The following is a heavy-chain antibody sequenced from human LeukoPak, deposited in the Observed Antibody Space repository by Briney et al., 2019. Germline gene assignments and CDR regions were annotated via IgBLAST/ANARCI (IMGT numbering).Heavy chain of an antibody. V-gene: IGHV3-33*08. CDR2: IWYDGSNK. Sequence: SGGSLRLSCAASGFTFSSYGMHWVRQAPGKGLEWVAVIWYDGSNKYYADSVKGRFTISRDNSKNTLYLQMNRLRAEDTAVYYCARDLLETYSSGWYVAFDYWGQGTLVTVSS. J-gene: IGHJ4*02. CDR1: GFTFSSYG. D-gene: IGHD6-19*01. CDR3: ARDLLETYSSGWYVAFDY.